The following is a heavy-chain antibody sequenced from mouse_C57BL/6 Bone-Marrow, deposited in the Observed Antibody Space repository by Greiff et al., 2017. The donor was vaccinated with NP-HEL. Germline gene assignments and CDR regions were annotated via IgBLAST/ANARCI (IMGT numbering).Heavy chain of an antibody. CDR1: GFTFSDYY. J-gene: IGHJ1*03. CDR2: INYDGSST. Sequence: EVMLVESEGGLVQPGSSMKLSCTASGFTFSDYYMAWVRQVPEKGLEWVANINYDGSSTYYLDSLKSRFIISRDNAKNILYLQMSSLKSEDTATYYCARAILYFDVWGTGTTVTVSS. CDR3: ARAILYFDV. V-gene: IGHV5-16*01.